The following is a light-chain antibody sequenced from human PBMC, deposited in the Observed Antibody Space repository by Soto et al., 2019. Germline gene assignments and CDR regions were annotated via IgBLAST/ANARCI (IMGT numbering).Light chain of an antibody. CDR2: VDSDGSH. CDR3: QKWGSNIWV. J-gene: IGLJ3*02. Sequence: QPVLTQSPSASASLGASVKLTCSLSSAHRPYAVAWYQQQPEKGPRYLMKVDSDGSHRKGDGIPDRFSGSSSGAEHYLTISSLQSEDEGDYFCQKWGSNIWVFGGGTKLTVL. CDR1: SAHRPYA. V-gene: IGLV4-69*01.